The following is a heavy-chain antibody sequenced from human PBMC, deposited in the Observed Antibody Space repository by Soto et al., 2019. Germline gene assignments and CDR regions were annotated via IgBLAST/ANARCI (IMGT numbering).Heavy chain of an antibody. CDR1: GGSISSGGYY. Sequence: PSETLSLTCTVSGGSISSGGYYWSWIRQHPGKGLEWIGYIYYSGSTYYNPSLKSRVTISVDTSKNQFSLKLSSVTAADTAVYYCARGRGPRTKYSSSNEQSVHFVYWGQGTLVTVSS. J-gene: IGHJ4*02. V-gene: IGHV4-31*03. CDR3: ARGRGPRTKYSSSNEQSVHFVY. D-gene: IGHD6-6*01. CDR2: IYYSGST.